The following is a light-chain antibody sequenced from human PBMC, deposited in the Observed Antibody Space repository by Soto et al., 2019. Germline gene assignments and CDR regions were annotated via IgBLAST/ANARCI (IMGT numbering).Light chain of an antibody. CDR3: GTWDSSLSYV. Sequence: QSVLTQPPSVSAAPGQKVTISCSGSSSNIGNNYVSWYQQLPGTAPKLLIYENNKRPSGIPDRFSGSKSGTSATLGITGLPTGDEADYYCGTWDSSLSYVFGTGTKLTVL. J-gene: IGLJ1*01. V-gene: IGLV1-51*02. CDR2: ENN. CDR1: SSNIGNNY.